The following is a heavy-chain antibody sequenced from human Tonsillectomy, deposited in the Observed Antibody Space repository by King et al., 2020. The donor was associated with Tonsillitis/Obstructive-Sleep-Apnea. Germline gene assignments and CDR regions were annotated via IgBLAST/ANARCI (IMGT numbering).Heavy chain of an antibody. CDR2: IWADASGE. Sequence: QLVQSGGGVVQPGRSLRLSFAASGFTFSRYDMHWVRQAPGKGLEWVTLIWADASGEFYADPVKGRITISRDNSKNTLYLQMNSLGVEDTAVYFCARGLLGGPTGGGDAFDLWGQGTMVTVSS. V-gene: IGHV3-33*03. J-gene: IGHJ3*01. D-gene: IGHD1-14*01. CDR1: GFTFSRYD. CDR3: ARGLLGGPTGGGDAFDL.